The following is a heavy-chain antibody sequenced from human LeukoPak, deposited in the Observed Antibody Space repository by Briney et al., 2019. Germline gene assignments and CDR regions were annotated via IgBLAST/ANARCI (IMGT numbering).Heavy chain of an antibody. CDR3: ARRGTDASFSFFDV. CDR1: GFTFISYA. D-gene: IGHD1-1*01. Sequence: GGSLRLSCAASGFTFISYAMSWVRQAPGKGLEWVSYISSSSSTIYYADSLKGRFTISRDNTNTSLFLQMNSLRADDTATYFCARRGTDASFSFFDVWGQGTMVTVSS. J-gene: IGHJ3*01. V-gene: IGHV3-48*04. CDR2: ISSSSSTI.